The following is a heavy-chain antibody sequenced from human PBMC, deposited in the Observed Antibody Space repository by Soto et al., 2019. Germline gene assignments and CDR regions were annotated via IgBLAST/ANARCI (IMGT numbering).Heavy chain of an antibody. J-gene: IGHJ4*02. CDR3: ASFSTVTGNYFDY. CDR2: TRNKANSYTT. Sequence: EVQLVESGGGLVQPGGSLRLSCAGSGFTFSDHYMDWVRQAPGKGLEWVGRTRNKANSYTTLYAPSVKGRFTISSDDSKNSLYLQMNSLKTEDTAVYFCASFSTVTGNYFDYWGQGTMVTVSS. V-gene: IGHV3-72*01. D-gene: IGHD4-17*01. CDR1: GFTFSDHY.